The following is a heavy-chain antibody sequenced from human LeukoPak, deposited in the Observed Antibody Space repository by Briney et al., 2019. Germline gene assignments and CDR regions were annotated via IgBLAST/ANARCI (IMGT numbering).Heavy chain of an antibody. CDR1: GYTLTELS. J-gene: IGHJ5*02. Sequence: EASVKVSCKVSGYTLTELSMHWVRQAPGKGLEWMGGFDPEDGETIYAQKFQGRVTMTEDTSTDTAYMELSSLRSEDTAVYYCATLASLDSSSWYRWFDPWGQGTLVTVSS. D-gene: IGHD6-13*01. V-gene: IGHV1-24*01. CDR2: FDPEDGET. CDR3: ATLASLDSSSWYRWFDP.